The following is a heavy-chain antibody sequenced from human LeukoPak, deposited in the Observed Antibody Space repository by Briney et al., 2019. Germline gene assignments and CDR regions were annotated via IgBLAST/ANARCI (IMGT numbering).Heavy chain of an antibody. J-gene: IGHJ4*02. CDR2: ISYDGSNK. Sequence: PGGSLRLSCAASGFTFSSYAMHWVRQAPGKGLEWVAVISYDGSNKYYADSVKGRFTISRDNSKNTLCLQMNSLRAEDTAVYYCARDRFWSVVPAAIPYYFDYWGQGTLVTVSS. D-gene: IGHD2-2*01. CDR1: GFTFSSYA. V-gene: IGHV3-30*04. CDR3: ARDRFWSVVPAAIPYYFDY.